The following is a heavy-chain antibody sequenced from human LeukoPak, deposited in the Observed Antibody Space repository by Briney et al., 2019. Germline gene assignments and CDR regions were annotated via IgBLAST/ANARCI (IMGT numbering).Heavy chain of an antibody. V-gene: IGHV4-39*07. CDR3: ARGGREASGLFYYYYGLDV. CDR1: GGSISSSSYY. Sequence: SETLSLTCTVSGGSISSSSYYWGWIRQPPGKGLEWIGEIFHSGSTNYSPSLKSRVTISLDKARNQFSLKLTSVTAADTAVYYCARGGREASGLFYYYYGLDVWGQGTTVTVSS. CDR2: IFHSGST. D-gene: IGHD6-19*01. J-gene: IGHJ6*02.